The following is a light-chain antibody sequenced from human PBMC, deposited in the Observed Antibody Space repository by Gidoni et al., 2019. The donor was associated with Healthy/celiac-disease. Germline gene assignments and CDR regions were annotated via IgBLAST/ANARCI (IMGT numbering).Light chain of an antibody. CDR3: QHYNNWPPFT. CDR2: GAS. CDR1: QSVSSN. J-gene: IGKJ3*01. Sequence: EIVMTQSPATLSVSPGERATLSCRASQSVSSNLAWYQQKPGQAPSLLIYGASTRATGLPARFSGSGSGTEFTLTISSLQSEDFAVYYCQHYNNWPPFTFGPGTKVDIK. V-gene: IGKV3-15*01.